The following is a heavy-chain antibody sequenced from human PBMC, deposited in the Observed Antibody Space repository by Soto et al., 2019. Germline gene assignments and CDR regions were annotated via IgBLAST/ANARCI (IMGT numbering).Heavy chain of an antibody. CDR1: GGTFSSYA. J-gene: IGHJ2*01. D-gene: IGHD2-21*02. V-gene: IGHV1-69*12. Sequence: QVQQVQSGAEVKKPGSSVKVSCKASGGTFSSYAISWVRQAPRQGLEWMGGIIPIFGTANYAQKFQGRVTITADESTSTAYMELGSLRCEDTAVYYCARGGGAYCGGDCFAHWYFDLWGRGTLVTVSS. CDR2: IIPIFGTA. CDR3: ARGGGAYCGGDCFAHWYFDL.